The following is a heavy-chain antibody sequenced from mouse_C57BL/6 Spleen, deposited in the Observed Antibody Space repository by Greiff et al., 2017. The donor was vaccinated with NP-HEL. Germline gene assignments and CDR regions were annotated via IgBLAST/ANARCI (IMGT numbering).Heavy chain of an antibody. V-gene: IGHV1-26*01. CDR3: ASVDGYDRAMDY. CDR2: INPNNGGT. D-gene: IGHD2-2*01. Sequence: VQLQQSGPELVKPGASVKISCKASGYTFTDYYMNWVKQSHGKSLEWIGDINPNNGGTSYNQKFKGKATLTVDKSSSTAYMELRSLTSEDSAVYYCASVDGYDRAMDYWGQGTSVTVSS. CDR1: GYTFTDYY. J-gene: IGHJ4*01.